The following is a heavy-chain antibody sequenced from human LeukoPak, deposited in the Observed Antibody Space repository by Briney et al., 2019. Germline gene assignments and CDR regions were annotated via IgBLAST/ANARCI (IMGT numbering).Heavy chain of an antibody. Sequence: TGGSLRLSCAASGFTFSSYWMHWVRQAPGKGLVWVSRINSDGSSTNYADSVKGRFTISRDNAKNTLYLQMNSLRAEDTAVYYCARGHIVVVTAPDYWGQGTLVTVSS. J-gene: IGHJ4*02. CDR1: GFTFSSYW. CDR2: INSDGSST. V-gene: IGHV3-74*01. CDR3: ARGHIVVVTAPDY. D-gene: IGHD2-21*02.